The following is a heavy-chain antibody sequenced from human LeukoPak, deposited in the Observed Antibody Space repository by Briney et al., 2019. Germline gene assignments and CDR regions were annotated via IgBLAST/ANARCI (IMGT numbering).Heavy chain of an antibody. Sequence: ASVKVSCKASGYTFTSYDINWVRQATGQGLEWMGWMNPNSGNTGYAQKFQGRVTMTRNTSISTAYMELRSLRSDDTAVYYCARDEVYGDLDFDYWGQGTLVTVSS. CDR3: ARDEVYGDLDFDY. J-gene: IGHJ4*02. V-gene: IGHV1-8*01. CDR1: GYTFTSYD. CDR2: MNPNSGNT. D-gene: IGHD4-17*01.